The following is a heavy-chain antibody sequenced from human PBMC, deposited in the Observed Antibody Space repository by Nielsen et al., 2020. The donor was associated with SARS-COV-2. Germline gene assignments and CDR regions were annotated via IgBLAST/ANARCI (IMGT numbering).Heavy chain of an antibody. Sequence: WGRHATGQGSVWMGGIIPIFGTANYAQKFQGRVTITADESTSTAYMELSSLRSEDTAVYYCARGSLTIFGVVQSPGAFDIWGQGTMVTVSS. V-gene: IGHV1-69*01. CDR3: ARGSLTIFGVVQSPGAFDI. D-gene: IGHD3-3*01. CDR2: IIPIFGTA. J-gene: IGHJ3*02.